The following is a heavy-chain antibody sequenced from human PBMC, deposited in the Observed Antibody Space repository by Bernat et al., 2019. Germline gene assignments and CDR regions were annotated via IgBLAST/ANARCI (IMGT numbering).Heavy chain of an antibody. J-gene: IGHJ2*01. CDR2: IWYDGSNK. V-gene: IGHV3-33*01. CDR1: GFTFSSYG. CDR3: ARDGTYYYDSSGYDAWYFDL. D-gene: IGHD3-22*01. Sequence: QVQLVESGGGVVQPGRSLRLSCAASGFTFSSYGMHWVRQAPGKGLEWVAVIWYDGSNKYYADSVKGRFTISRDNSKNTLYLQMNSLRAEDTAVYYCARDGTYYYDSSGYDAWYFDLWGRGTLVTVSS.